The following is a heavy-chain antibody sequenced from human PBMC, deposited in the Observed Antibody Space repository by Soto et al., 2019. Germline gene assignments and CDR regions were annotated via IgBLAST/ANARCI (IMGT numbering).Heavy chain of an antibody. CDR2: IRSKANSYAT. V-gene: IGHV3-73*01. J-gene: IGHJ6*03. CDR1: GFTFSGSA. Sequence: EVQLVESGGGLVQPGGSLKLSCAASGFTFSGSAMHWVRQASGKGLEWVGRIRSKANSYATAYAASVKGRFTISRDDSKNKASLQMNSLNTEDTAVYYCTRRGYQWLVSDYMDVWGKGTTVTVSS. D-gene: IGHD6-19*01. CDR3: TRRGYQWLVSDYMDV.